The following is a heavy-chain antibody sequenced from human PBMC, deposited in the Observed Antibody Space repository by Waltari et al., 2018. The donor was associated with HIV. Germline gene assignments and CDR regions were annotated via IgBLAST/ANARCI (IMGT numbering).Heavy chain of an antibody. V-gene: IGHV3-73*02. CDR1: GFTFSASA. CDR3: TRALAY. CDR2: IRSRGNRFAT. J-gene: IGHJ4*02. Sequence: EVQLVESGGGLVQPGGSLRVSCAASGFTFSASAIHWVRQASGKGLEWVCRIRSRGNRFATAYGASVKGRFTVSRDDSKNTAYLQMNNLKTEDTAVYYCTRALAYWGQGTLVTVSP. D-gene: IGHD3-16*01.